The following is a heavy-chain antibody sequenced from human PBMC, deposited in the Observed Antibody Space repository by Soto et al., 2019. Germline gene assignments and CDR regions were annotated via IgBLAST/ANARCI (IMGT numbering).Heavy chain of an antibody. D-gene: IGHD1-1*01. CDR3: VRSGDNYNLLDY. Sequence: GGSLRLSCAASVFTFSYHYMIWIRQAPGKGLEWIGYSSNSGSFTRYADSVKGRFSISRDNAKNSLYLQINSLRGDDTATYFCVRSGDNYNLLDYWGQGTPVTVS. CDR1: VFTFSYHY. CDR2: SSNSGSFT. V-gene: IGHV3-11*06. J-gene: IGHJ4*02.